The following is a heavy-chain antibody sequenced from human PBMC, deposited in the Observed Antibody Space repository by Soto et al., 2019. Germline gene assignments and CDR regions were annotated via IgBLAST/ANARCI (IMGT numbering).Heavy chain of an antibody. J-gene: IGHJ4*02. CDR2: IRGDLVTT. V-gene: IGHV3-23*01. CDR1: GFTFSDHA. CDR3: VKEGKMGVEGFDF. Sequence: EMQLLESGGDLVQPGGSLRLSCATSGFTFSDHAMHWVRQAPGEGLEWVSGIRGDLVTTPYADSVKGRFTISRDNSKNTVYLQMNRLRGEDTAIYYCVKEGKMGVEGFDFWGQGTLVTVSS. D-gene: IGHD3-10*01.